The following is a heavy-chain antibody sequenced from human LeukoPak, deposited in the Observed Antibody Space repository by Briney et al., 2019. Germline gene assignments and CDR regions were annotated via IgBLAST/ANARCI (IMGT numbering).Heavy chain of an antibody. V-gene: IGHV3-9*01. J-gene: IGHJ3*02. D-gene: IGHD6-13*01. CDR2: ISWNSESI. Sequence: GGSLRLSCAASGFTFDDYAMHWVRQAPVKGLEWASGISWNSESIGYADSVKGRFTISRDNAKNSLYLQMNSLRPEDTALYYCAKDNQQMVPLGALDIWGQGTMVTVSS. CDR1: GFTFDDYA. CDR3: AKDNQQMVPLGALDI.